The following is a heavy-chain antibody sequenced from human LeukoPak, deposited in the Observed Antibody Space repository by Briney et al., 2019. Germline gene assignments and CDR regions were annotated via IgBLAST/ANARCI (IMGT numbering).Heavy chain of an antibody. V-gene: IGHV3-48*01. CDR3: ARGLDYAEDY. CDR1: GFTFSSYN. J-gene: IGHJ4*02. CDR2: ISRSSNTI. D-gene: IGHD4-17*01. Sequence: PGGSLRLSRAASGFTFSSYNMNWVRQAPGKGLEWVSYISRSSNTIYYADSMKGRLTISRDNARNSLYLQMNSLRAEDTAVYYCARGLDYAEDYWGQGTLVTVSS.